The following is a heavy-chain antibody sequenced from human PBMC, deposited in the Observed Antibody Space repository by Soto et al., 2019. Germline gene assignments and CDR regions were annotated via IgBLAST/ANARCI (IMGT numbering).Heavy chain of an antibody. J-gene: IGHJ4*01. CDR3: AQTWGSYREVFDY. D-gene: IGHD3-16*02. Sequence: TGGSLRLSCPASVFTFSSHLMHWFRQAPGQGLEWVSGISGIGGGGSTFYTDSVKGRFTISRDNSKNTLYLQMSSLRVEDTAIYYCAQTWGSYREVFDYWGHGTLVTVSS. CDR1: VFTFSSHL. V-gene: IGHV3-23*01. CDR2: ISGIGGGGST.